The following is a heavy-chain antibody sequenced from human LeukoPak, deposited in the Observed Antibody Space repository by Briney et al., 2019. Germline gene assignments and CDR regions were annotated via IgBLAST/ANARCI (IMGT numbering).Heavy chain of an antibody. CDR2: IYSSGST. V-gene: IGHV4-4*07. D-gene: IGHD6-25*01. Sequence: SETLSLTCTVSGGSISSYYWSWIRQPAGKGLEWIGRIYSSGSTNYDPSLKSRVTMSVDTSKNQFSLKLSSVTAADTAVYYCARIDPLGFFDQWGPGTLVTVSS. CDR1: GGSISSYY. J-gene: IGHJ4*02. CDR3: ARIDPLGFFDQ.